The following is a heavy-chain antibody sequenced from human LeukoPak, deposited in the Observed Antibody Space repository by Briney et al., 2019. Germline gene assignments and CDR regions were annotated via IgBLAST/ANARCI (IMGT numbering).Heavy chain of an antibody. Sequence: ASVKVSCKASGGTFISYAISWVRQAPGQQGEWMGGIIPIFGTAKYAQKFQGRVTITAAKSPSTDYMALSSLRSEDTAVYYCARDAGAPLVYYYYYYGMDVWGKGTTVTVSS. J-gene: IGHJ6*04. CDR1: GGTFISYA. D-gene: IGHD1-26*01. CDR2: IIPIFGTA. CDR3: ARDAGAPLVYYYYYYGMDV. V-gene: IGHV1-69*06.